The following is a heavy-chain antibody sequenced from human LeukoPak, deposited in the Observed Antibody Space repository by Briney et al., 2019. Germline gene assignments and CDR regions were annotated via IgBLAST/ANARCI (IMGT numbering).Heavy chain of an antibody. CDR2: IYPGDSDT. CDR3: ARHVGIVVVPAAMPTYYYMDA. D-gene: IGHD2-2*03. V-gene: IGHV5-51*01. Sequence: GESLKISCKGSGCSFTSYWIGWVRQMPGKGLEWMGIIYPGDSDTRYSPSFQGQVTISADKSISTAYLQWSSLKASDTAMYYCARHVGIVVVPAAMPTYYYMDAWGKGTTVTVSS. J-gene: IGHJ6*03. CDR1: GCSFTSYW.